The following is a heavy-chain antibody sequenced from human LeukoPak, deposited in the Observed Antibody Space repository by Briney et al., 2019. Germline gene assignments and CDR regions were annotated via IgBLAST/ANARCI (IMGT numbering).Heavy chain of an antibody. CDR3: ARVSGAEAATGGYFDR. Sequence: GGSLRLSCAAPGFTFSRFAVHWVRQAPGKGLEWVAVISYDGSYKYYADSVQGRFTISRDNSKNTLYLQMNSLSTEDTAVYYCARVSGAEAATGGYFDRWGQGTLVTVSS. J-gene: IGHJ4*02. V-gene: IGHV3-30*04. CDR1: GFTFSRFA. D-gene: IGHD6-13*01. CDR2: ISYDGSYK.